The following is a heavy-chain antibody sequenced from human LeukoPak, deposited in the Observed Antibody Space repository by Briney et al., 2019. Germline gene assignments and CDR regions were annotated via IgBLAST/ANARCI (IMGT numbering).Heavy chain of an antibody. V-gene: IGHV1-2*06. CDR2: INPNSGGT. Sequence: ASVKASCKASGYTFTGYYMHWVRQAPGQGLEWMGRINPNSGGTNYAQKFQGRVIMTRDTSISTANMELSRLRSDDTAVYYCARVPVGSWYSAQPLKLDYWGQGTLVTVSS. J-gene: IGHJ4*02. CDR3: ARVPVGSWYSAQPLKLDY. D-gene: IGHD6-13*01. CDR1: GYTFTGYY.